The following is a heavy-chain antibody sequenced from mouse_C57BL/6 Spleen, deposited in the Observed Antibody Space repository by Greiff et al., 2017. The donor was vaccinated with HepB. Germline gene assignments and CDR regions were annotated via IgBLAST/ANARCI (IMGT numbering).Heavy chain of an antibody. Sequence: QVQLKQSGAELVRPGTSVKVSCKASGYAFTNYLIEWVKQRPGQGLEWIGVINPGSGGTNYNEKFKGKATLTADKSSSTAYMQLSSLTSEDSAVYFCAREGAQATWDYWGQGTTLTVSS. CDR1: GYAFTNYL. CDR2: INPGSGGT. D-gene: IGHD3-2*02. CDR3: AREGAQATWDY. V-gene: IGHV1-54*01. J-gene: IGHJ2*01.